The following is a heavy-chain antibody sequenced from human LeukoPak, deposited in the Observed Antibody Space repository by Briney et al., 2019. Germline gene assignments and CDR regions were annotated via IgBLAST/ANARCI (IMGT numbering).Heavy chain of an antibody. Sequence: ASVKVSCKASGYTFTGYYMHWVRQAPGQGLEWMGWMNPNSGNTGYAQKFQGRVTMTRNTSISTAYMELSSLRSEDTAVYYCTIEKSGIAAAVFDYWGQGTLVTVSS. D-gene: IGHD6-13*01. CDR1: GYTFTGYY. CDR2: MNPNSGNT. J-gene: IGHJ4*02. CDR3: TIEKSGIAAAVFDY. V-gene: IGHV1-8*02.